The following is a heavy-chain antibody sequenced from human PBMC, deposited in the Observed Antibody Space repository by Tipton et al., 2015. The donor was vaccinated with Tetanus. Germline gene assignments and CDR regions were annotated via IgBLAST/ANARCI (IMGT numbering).Heavy chain of an antibody. CDR1: GGSISSSNW. CDR2: IYHSGST. Sequence: TLSLTCAVSGGSISSSNWWSWVRQPPGKGLEWIGEIYHSGSTNYNPSLKSRVTISVDKSKNQFSLKLSSVTAADTAVYYCARDQGSSTYYYYGMDVWGQGTTVTVSS. CDR3: ARDQGSSTYYYYGMDV. J-gene: IGHJ6*02. V-gene: IGHV4-4*02. D-gene: IGHD2-2*01.